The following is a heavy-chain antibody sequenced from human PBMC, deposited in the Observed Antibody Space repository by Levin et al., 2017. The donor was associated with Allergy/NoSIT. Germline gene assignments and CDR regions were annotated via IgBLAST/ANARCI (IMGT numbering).Heavy chain of an antibody. D-gene: IGHD3-16*01. CDR3: ARHHIMITFGGVNPSYYFDY. CDR1: GGSISSSSYY. V-gene: IGHV4-39*01. CDR2: IYYSGST. Sequence: SETLSLTCTVSGGSISSSSYYWGWIRQPPGKGLEWIGSIYYSGSTYYNPSLKSRVTISVDTSKNQFSLKLSSVTAADTAVYYCARHHIMITFGGVNPSYYFDYWGQGTLVTVSS. J-gene: IGHJ4*02.